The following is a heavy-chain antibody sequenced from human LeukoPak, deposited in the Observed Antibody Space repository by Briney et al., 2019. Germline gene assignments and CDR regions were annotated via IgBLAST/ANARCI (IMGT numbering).Heavy chain of an antibody. V-gene: IGHV3-48*01. J-gene: IGHJ4*02. Sequence: PGGSLRLSCAASGFTFSSYGMSWVRQAPGKGLEWISYISIEGNSLYYADSVKGRFTISRDNGKSSLYLQMRSLRAEDTAVYYCASGPGLDYWGQGTLVTVSS. CDR1: GFTFSSYG. CDR3: ASGPGLDY. CDR2: ISIEGNSL.